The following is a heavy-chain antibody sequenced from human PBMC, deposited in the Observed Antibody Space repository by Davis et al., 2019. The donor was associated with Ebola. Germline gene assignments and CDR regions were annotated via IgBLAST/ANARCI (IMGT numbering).Heavy chain of an antibody. D-gene: IGHD3-3*01. CDR2: ISYEGSNK. CDR1: GFTFSSYA. CDR3: ARDNVYDFWSGFKDLYYGMDV. J-gene: IGHJ6*02. Sequence: GESLKISCAASGFTFSSYAMHWVRQAPGKGLEWVAVISYEGSNKYYADSVKGRFTISRDNSKNTLYLQMNSLRAEDTAVYYCARDNVYDFWSGFKDLYYGMDVWGQGTTVTVSS. V-gene: IGHV3-30-3*01.